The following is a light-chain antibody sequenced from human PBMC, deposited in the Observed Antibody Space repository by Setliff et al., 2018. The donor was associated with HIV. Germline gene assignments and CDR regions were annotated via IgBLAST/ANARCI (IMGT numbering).Light chain of an antibody. CDR1: NIASKS. V-gene: IGLV3-21*03. Sequence: SYELTQPPSVSVAPGRTASITRGGHNIASKSVHWYQQKPGQAPVLVVYDDSDRPSGIPDRISGSNSGNTATLTISRVEAGDEADYYCQVWDSINDHPVLFGGGTKVTVL. CDR3: QVWDSINDHPVL. CDR2: DDS. J-gene: IGLJ2*01.